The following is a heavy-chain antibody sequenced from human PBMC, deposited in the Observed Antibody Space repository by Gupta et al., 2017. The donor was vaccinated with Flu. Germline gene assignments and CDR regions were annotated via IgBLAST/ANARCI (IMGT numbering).Heavy chain of an antibody. CDR2: IWSDGNNK. CDR3: VKERGPFDGFDI. V-gene: IGHV3-33*06. Sequence: VRQAPGKGLEWVAVIWSDGNNKFYADSVKGRFTFSRDNSKNTMSLQMNSLRVEDTAVYDCVKERGPFDGFDIWGQGTMVTVSS. J-gene: IGHJ3*02.